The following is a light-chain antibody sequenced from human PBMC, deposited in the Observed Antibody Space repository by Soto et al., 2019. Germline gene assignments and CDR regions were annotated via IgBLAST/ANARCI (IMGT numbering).Light chain of an antibody. V-gene: IGKV3-20*01. CDR2: NAS. J-gene: IGKJ5*01. CDR3: QKYGTSPIT. CDR1: QSVSSSY. Sequence: EIVLTQSPGTLSLSPGERATLSCRASQSVSSSYLAWYRQKPGQAPRLLIYNASSRATGIPDRFSGSGSGTDFTLSISRLEPEDSEVYYCQKYGTSPITFGQGTRLEI.